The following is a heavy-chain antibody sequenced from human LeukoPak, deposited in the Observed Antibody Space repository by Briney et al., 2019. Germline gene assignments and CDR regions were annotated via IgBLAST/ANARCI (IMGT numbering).Heavy chain of an antibody. CDR1: GFTFDDYA. Sequence: GGSLRLSCAASGFTFDDYAMHWVRQAPGKGLEWVSGISWNSGSISYADSVKGRFTISRDNAKNSLYLQMNSLRAEDTALYYCAKAWVAASHSPYFQHWGQGTLVTVSS. V-gene: IGHV3-9*01. J-gene: IGHJ1*01. D-gene: IGHD2-15*01. CDR3: AKAWVAASHSPYFQH. CDR2: ISWNSGSI.